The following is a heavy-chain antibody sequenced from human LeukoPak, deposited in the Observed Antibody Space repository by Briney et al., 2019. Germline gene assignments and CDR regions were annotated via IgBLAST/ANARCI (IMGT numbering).Heavy chain of an antibody. Sequence: GASVKVSCTASGYTFSSYDINWVCQATGQGREWGGWMNPNSGNTGYEQKLQGRVTMTRNTSISTDYMELSSLRSEDTAVYYCARVLWFGESRSGPDDYWGQGTLVTVSS. CDR1: GYTFSSYD. CDR3: ARVLWFGESRSGPDDY. CDR2: MNPNSGNT. J-gene: IGHJ4*02. D-gene: IGHD3-10*01. V-gene: IGHV1-8*01.